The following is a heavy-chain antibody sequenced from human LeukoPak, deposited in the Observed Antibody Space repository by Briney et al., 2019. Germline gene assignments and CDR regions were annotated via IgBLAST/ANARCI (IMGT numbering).Heavy chain of an antibody. D-gene: IGHD3-10*01. CDR3: ARQISDYYYYYIDV. CDR1: GGSISSSHYY. J-gene: IGHJ6*03. Sequence: PSETLSLTCSVSGGSISSSHYYWGWIRQPPGTGREWIGTIYYSGTTYYNPSLESRVTISEDTSKNQFSLTLRSVTAADTAVYYCARQISDYYYYYIDVWGKGTTVTVSS. CDR2: IYYSGTT. V-gene: IGHV4-39*01.